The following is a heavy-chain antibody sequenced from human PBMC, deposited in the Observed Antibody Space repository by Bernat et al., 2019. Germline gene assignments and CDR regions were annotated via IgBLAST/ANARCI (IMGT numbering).Heavy chain of an antibody. J-gene: IGHJ4*02. D-gene: IGHD7-27*01. CDR1: GFTFSSYA. CDR2: ISYDGSNK. CDR3: ASEPPPTGDDY. V-gene: IGHV3-30-3*01. Sequence: QVQLVESGGGVVQPGRSLRLSCTASGFTFSSYAMHWVRQAPGKGLEWVAVISYDGSNKYYADSVKGRFTISRDNSKNTLYLQMNSLRAEDTAVYYCASEPPPTGDDYWGQGTLVTVSS.